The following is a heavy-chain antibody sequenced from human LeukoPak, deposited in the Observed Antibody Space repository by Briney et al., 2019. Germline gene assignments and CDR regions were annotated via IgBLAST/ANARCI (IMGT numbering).Heavy chain of an antibody. J-gene: IGHJ4*02. CDR3: ARHPDFDY. Sequence: ASVPVSCKPSVYTFPDYYMHWVRQAPGQGLEWMGWINPNSGGTNYAQKFQGRVTMTRDMSIRTAYMEVSRLRSDDTAVYYCARHPDFDYWGQGTLVTVSS. V-gene: IGHV1-2*02. CDR1: VYTFPDYY. CDR2: INPNSGGT.